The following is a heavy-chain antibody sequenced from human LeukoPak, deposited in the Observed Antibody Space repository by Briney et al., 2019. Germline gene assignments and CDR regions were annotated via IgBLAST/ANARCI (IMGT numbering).Heavy chain of an antibody. CDR2: INAGNGNT. Sequence: ASVKVSCKASGYTFTTYTMHWVRQAPGQRLEWMGWINAGNGNTKYSQKFKGRVTITRDTSASTAYMELSSLRSEDTAMYYCARDLGLSSGYAYYYYGMDVWGQGTTVIVSS. D-gene: IGHD3-22*01. CDR3: ARDLGLSSGYAYYYYGMDV. V-gene: IGHV1-3*01. CDR1: GYTFTTYT. J-gene: IGHJ6*02.